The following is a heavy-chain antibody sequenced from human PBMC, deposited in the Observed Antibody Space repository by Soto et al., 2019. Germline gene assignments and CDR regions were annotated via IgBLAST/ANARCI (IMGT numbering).Heavy chain of an antibody. Sequence: EVELLESGGGIVQPGGSLRVSCVASGFTFRNFVMSWVRQAPGKGLEWVSAIRGTGGETFYADSVKGRFTISRDNSKNTLYLQMNSLRDEDTALYFCAQERGWGVVSPSHDYWGQGTLVTVSS. V-gene: IGHV3-23*01. CDR2: IRGTGGET. J-gene: IGHJ4*02. CDR3: AQERGWGVVSPSHDY. D-gene: IGHD2-21*01. CDR1: GFTFRNFV.